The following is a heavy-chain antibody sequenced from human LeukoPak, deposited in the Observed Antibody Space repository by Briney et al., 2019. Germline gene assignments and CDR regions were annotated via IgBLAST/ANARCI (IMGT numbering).Heavy chain of an antibody. V-gene: IGHV1-24*01. J-gene: IGHJ4*02. CDR3: ARVSGLEYFDWFLDY. Sequence: GASVKVSCKVSGYTLTELSMHWVRQAPGKGLEWMGGFDPEDGETIYAQKFQGRVTMTEDTSTDTAYMELSSLKASDTAMYYCARVSGLEYFDWFLDYWGQGTLVTVSS. D-gene: IGHD3-9*01. CDR1: GYTLTELS. CDR2: FDPEDGET.